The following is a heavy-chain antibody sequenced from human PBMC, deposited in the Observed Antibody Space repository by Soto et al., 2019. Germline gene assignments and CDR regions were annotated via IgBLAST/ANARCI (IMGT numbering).Heavy chain of an antibody. V-gene: IGHV3-23*01. D-gene: IGHD3-22*01. J-gene: IGHJ3*02. CDR3: AMTRLYDTGTNDYHRDALDI. CDR1: GFSFGTYV. Sequence: VQLLESGGGMVEPRGSLKLSCAASGFSFGTYVMNWVRQAPGKGLEWVSGISSSGGRVYSAASVKGRFTIFRDNSRNTLYLQMNSLRAEDTAIYYCAMTRLYDTGTNDYHRDALDIWGQGTQVTVSS. CDR2: ISSSGGRV.